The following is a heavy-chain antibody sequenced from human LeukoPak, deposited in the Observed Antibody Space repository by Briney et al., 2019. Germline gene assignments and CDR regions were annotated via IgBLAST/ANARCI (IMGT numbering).Heavy chain of an antibody. CDR1: GGSISSYY. Sequence: SETLSLTCTVSGGSISSYYWSWIRQPPGKGLKWIGYIYYSGSTNYNPSLKSRVTISVDTSKNQFSLKLSSVTAADTAVYYCAADVAVAGQRGFDYWGQGTLVTVSS. J-gene: IGHJ4*02. V-gene: IGHV4-59*01. CDR3: AADVAVAGQRGFDY. CDR2: IYYSGST. D-gene: IGHD6-19*01.